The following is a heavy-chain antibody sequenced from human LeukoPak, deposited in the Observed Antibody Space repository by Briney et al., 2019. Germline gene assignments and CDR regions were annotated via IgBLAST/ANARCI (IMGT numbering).Heavy chain of an antibody. CDR1: GFTFDDYA. V-gene: IGHV3-9*01. Sequence: GRSLRLSCAASGFTFDDYAMHWVRQAPGKGLEWVSGISYNSDTIAYADSVKGRFTISRDNAKNSLYLQMNSLRAEDTALYYCAKDCCGGDCYSGWYFDLWGRGTLVTVSP. CDR2: ISYNSDTI. CDR3: AKDCCGGDCYSGWYFDL. D-gene: IGHD2-21*02. J-gene: IGHJ2*01.